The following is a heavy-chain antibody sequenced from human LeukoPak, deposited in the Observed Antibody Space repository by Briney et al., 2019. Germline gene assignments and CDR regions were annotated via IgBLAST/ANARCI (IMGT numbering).Heavy chain of an antibody. CDR2: VSGYNGDT. CDR3: ARNWGAGHPINFDY. D-gene: IGHD3-16*01. J-gene: IGHJ4*02. Sequence: ASVKVSCKTFGYPFSSCGINWVRQAPGQGLEWMGWVSGYNGDTNYAQKFQGRVTMTTDTSTNTAYMDLRRLRSDDTAVYYCARNWGAGHPINFDYWGQGTLVTVSS. CDR1: GYPFSSCG. V-gene: IGHV1-18*01.